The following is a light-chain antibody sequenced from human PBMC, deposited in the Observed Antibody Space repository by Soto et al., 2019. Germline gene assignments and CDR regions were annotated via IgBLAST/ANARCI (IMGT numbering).Light chain of an antibody. CDR2: GAS. CDR3: QQYNNSPPRLT. CDR1: KRVSST. Sequence: EIVVTTSPATLSVSPGELATLPGEAVKRVSSTIAWYHQKTRQPPRLLIYGASTRATGIPARFSGSGSATEFTLTINSLLSEDVAVYYCQQYNNSPPRLTFGGGTKVDIK. J-gene: IGKJ4*01. V-gene: IGKV3-15*01.